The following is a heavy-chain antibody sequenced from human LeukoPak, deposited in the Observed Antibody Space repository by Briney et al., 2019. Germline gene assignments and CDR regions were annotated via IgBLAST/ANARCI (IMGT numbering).Heavy chain of an antibody. Sequence: SETLSLTCTVSGGSISSYYWSWIRQPPGKGLEWIGEINHSGSTNYNPSLKSRVTISVDTSKNQFSLKLSSVTAADTAVYYCARGRGSGSYSRPFDYWGQGTLVTVSS. CDR3: ARGRGSGSYSRPFDY. J-gene: IGHJ4*02. CDR2: INHSGST. D-gene: IGHD3-10*01. CDR1: GGSISSYY. V-gene: IGHV4-34*01.